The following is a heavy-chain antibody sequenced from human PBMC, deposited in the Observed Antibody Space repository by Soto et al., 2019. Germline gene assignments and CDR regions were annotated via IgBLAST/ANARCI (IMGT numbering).Heavy chain of an antibody. Sequence: GGSLRLSCAASGFTFSSYGMHWVRQAPGKGLEWVAVISYDGTNNYYTESVKGRFTISRDNSKNTLFLQMNSLRAEDTAVYFCARGGLVLRDHYYYGMDVWGQGTTVTVSS. V-gene: IGHV3-30*03. D-gene: IGHD6-6*01. J-gene: IGHJ6*02. CDR2: ISYDGTNN. CDR3: ARGGLVLRDHYYYGMDV. CDR1: GFTFSSYG.